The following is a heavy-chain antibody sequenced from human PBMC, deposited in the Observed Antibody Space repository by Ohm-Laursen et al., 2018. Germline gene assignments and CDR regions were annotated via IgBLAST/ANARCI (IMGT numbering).Heavy chain of an antibody. D-gene: IGHD2-2*01. CDR3: ARDLLGYCSSTSCESDY. CDR1: GGTFSSYA. CDR2: IIPIFGTA. J-gene: IGHJ4*02. Sequence: SSVKVSCKAYGGTFSSYAISWVRQAPGQGLEWMGGIIPIFGTANYAQEFQGRVTITADKSTSTAHMELSSLRSEDTAVYYCARDLLGYCSSTSCESDYWGQGTLVTVSS. V-gene: IGHV1-69*06.